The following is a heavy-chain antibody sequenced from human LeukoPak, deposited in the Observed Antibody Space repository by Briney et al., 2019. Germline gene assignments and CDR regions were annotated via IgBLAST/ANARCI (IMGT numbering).Heavy chain of an antibody. Sequence: QAGGSLRLSCTASGFSFGDYAMSWVRQAPGKGLQLVGFIRSKASGGTTEYAASVKGRFTFSRDDSKSIAYLQMNSLKTEDTAVYYCTRDVTSLGGGYDLDYWGQGTLVTVSS. V-gene: IGHV3-49*04. J-gene: IGHJ4*02. CDR3: TRDVTSLGGGYDLDY. CDR1: GFSFGDYA. D-gene: IGHD5-12*01. CDR2: IRSKASGGTT.